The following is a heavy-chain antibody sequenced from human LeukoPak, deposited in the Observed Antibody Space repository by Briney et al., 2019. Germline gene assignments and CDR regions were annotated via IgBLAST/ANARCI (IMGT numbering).Heavy chain of an antibody. J-gene: IGHJ6*03. CDR2: IYPGDSDT. Sequence: GESLKISCKGSGYSFTSYWIGWVRQMPGKGLEWMGIIYPGDSDTRYSPSFQGQVTISADKSISTAYLQWSSLKASDTAMYYCARLSGYCSSTSCYSDYYDYYMDVWGKGTTVTVSS. CDR3: ARLSGYCSSTSCYSDYYDYYMDV. CDR1: GYSFTSYW. D-gene: IGHD2-2*01. V-gene: IGHV5-51*01.